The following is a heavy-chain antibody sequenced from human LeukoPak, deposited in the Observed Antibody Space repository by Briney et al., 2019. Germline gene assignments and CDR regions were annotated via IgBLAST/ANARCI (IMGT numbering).Heavy chain of an antibody. CDR1: GFTVSSNY. CDR3: ARDPMAAAADRALCDS. D-gene: IGHD6-13*01. J-gene: IGHJ5*01. CDR2: ISYDGNNK. Sequence: GGSLRLSCAASGFTVSSNYMNWVRQAPGKGLEWVAVISYDGNNKDYADSVKGRFTISRDNSKNTVYLQLNSLRPEDTAVYYCARDPMAAAADRALCDSWGQGTLVTVSS. V-gene: IGHV3-30-3*01.